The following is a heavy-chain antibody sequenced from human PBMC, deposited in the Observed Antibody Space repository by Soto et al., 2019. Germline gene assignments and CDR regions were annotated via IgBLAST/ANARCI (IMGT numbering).Heavy chain of an antibody. Sequence: ASVKVSCKASGGTFSSYTISWVRQAPGQGLEWKGRIIPILGIANYAQKFQGRVTITADMSTSTAYMELSSLRSEDTAVYYCAADRTYCAGDSYVDWGQGTLVTLSS. CDR3: AADRTYCAGDSYVD. CDR2: IIPILGIA. V-gene: IGHV1-69*02. D-gene: IGHD2-21*02. CDR1: GGTFSSYT. J-gene: IGHJ4*02.